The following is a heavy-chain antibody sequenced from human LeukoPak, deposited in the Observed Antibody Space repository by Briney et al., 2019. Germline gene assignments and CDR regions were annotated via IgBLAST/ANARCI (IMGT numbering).Heavy chain of an antibody. Sequence: ASVKVSCKASGDTFTSYDINWVRQATGQGLEWMGWMNPHSGNTGYSQNFQGRVIMTTNTSINTAYMELSSLRSEDTAVYYCARALSGNTDFDYWGQGTLVTVSS. D-gene: IGHD4-23*01. CDR3: ARALSGNTDFDY. CDR2: MNPHSGNT. J-gene: IGHJ4*02. CDR1: GDTFTSYD. V-gene: IGHV1-8*01.